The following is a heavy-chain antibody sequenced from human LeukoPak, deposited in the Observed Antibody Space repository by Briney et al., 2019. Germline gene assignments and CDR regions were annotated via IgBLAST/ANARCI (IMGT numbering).Heavy chain of an antibody. CDR2: IYSSGNT. D-gene: IGHD5-24*01. CDR1: SGSINSGDYY. V-gene: IGHV4-61*02. CDR3: ARVYRRDGYNFDGFDI. Sequence: SSETLSLTCTVSSGSINSGDYYWSWLRQPAGKGLEWFGLIYSSGNTNYSPSLKSRVTISIDTSKNQFYLSLSSVTAADTAVYYCARVYRRDGYNFDGFDIWGQGTTVTVSS. J-gene: IGHJ3*02.